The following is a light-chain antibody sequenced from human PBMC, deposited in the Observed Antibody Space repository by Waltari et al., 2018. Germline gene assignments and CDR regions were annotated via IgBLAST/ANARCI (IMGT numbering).Light chain of an antibody. CDR2: LGS. J-gene: IGKJ1*01. CDR3: MQSLQDPRT. Sequence: DIVMTQSPLSLPVTPGEPASISCRSSQSLLHSNGYNHLDWYLQKQGQSPQLLIYLGSNLASVVPDRFIVSGSGTVFTLTISRVEAEDVGVYYCMQSLQDPRTFGQGTKVEIK. V-gene: IGKV2-28*01. CDR1: QSLLHSNGYNH.